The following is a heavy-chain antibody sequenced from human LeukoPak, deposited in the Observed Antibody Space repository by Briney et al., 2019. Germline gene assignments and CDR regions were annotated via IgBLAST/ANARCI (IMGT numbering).Heavy chain of an antibody. J-gene: IGHJ5*02. D-gene: IGHD3-10*01. V-gene: IGHV1-18*01. Sequence: GASVKDSCKASGYSSTMYGISWVRQAPGQGLEWMGWISGFNAYTNYAQKLQGRVTMTTDTSTSTAYMEVRGLRSDDTAVYYCARDHWSHYYGSGGENYFDPWGQGTLVTVSS. CDR3: ARDHWSHYYGSGGENYFDP. CDR2: ISGFNAYT. CDR1: GYSSTMYG.